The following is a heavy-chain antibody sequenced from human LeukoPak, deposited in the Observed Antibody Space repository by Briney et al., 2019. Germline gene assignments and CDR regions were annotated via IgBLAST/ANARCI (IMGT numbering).Heavy chain of an antibody. CDR1: GYTFTGYY. Sequence: ASVKVSCKASGYTFTGYYIHWVRQAPGQGLEWMGWIYSNNGGTDYAQKFQGRVTMTRGTSISTAYMEVSRVRSDDTAVYYCARGFRTGDMTTFAHWGQGTLVTVSS. J-gene: IGHJ4*02. V-gene: IGHV1-2*02. CDR3: ARGFRTGDMTTFAH. CDR2: IYSNNGGT. D-gene: IGHD2-15*01.